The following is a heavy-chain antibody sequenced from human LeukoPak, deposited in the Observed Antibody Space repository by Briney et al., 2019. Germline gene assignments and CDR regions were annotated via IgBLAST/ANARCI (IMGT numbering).Heavy chain of an antibody. CDR2: IWYDGSNK. V-gene: IGHV3-33*08. Sequence: TGGSLRLSCAASGFTFSSYGMHWVRQAPGKGLEWVAVIWYDGSNKYYADSVKGRFTVSRDNSGNTLYLQMNSLRAEDTAVYYCARDSYCIGANCHNGDFDYWGQGTLVTVSS. D-gene: IGHD4/OR15-4a*01. CDR3: ARDSYCIGANCHNGDFDY. J-gene: IGHJ4*02. CDR1: GFTFSSYG.